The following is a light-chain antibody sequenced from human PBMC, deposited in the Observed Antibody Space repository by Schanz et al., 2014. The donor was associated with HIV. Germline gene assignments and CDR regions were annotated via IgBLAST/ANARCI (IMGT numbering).Light chain of an antibody. Sequence: EIVLTQSPGSLSLSPGERATLSCGASPRLSSSYLAWYQQKRDQPPRLVIYATSTRAAGIPDRFSGTGSGTEFTLTINRLEPEDFAVYYCQQYGSSPTFGQGTRVEIK. J-gene: IGKJ1*01. V-gene: IGKV3-20*01. CDR1: PRLSSSY. CDR3: QQYGSSPT. CDR2: ATS.